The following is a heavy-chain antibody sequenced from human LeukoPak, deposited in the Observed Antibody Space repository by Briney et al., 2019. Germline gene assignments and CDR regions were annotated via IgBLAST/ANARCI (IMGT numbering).Heavy chain of an antibody. CDR1: GYTFTSYG. D-gene: IGHD4-23*01. Sequence: GASVKVSCKASGYTFTSYGISWVRQAPGQGLEWMGWISAYNGNTNYAQKLQGRVTMTTDTSTSTAYMELRSLRSDDTAVYYCAKVRFDDYGGTGNFDYWGQGTLVTVSS. CDR2: ISAYNGNT. J-gene: IGHJ4*02. V-gene: IGHV1-18*01. CDR3: AKVRFDDYGGTGNFDY.